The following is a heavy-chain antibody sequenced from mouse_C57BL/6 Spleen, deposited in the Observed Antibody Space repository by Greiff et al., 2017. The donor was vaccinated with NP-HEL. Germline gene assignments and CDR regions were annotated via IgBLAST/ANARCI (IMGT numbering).Heavy chain of an antibody. CDR2: INPSNGGT. CDR3: ARPVYYSNYDWYFDV. CDR1: GYTFTSYW. D-gene: IGHD2-5*01. V-gene: IGHV1-53*01. Sequence: VQLQQSGTELVKPGASVKLSCKASGYTFTSYWMHWVKQRPGQGLEWIGNINPSNGGTNYNEKFKSKATLTVDKSSSTAYMQLSSLTSEDSAVYYCARPVYYSNYDWYFDVWGTGTTVTVSS. J-gene: IGHJ1*03.